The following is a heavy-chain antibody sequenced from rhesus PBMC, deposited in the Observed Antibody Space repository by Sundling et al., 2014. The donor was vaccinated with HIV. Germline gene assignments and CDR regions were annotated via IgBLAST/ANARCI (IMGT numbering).Heavy chain of an antibody. V-gene: IGHV4-173*01. Sequence: QLQLQESGPGLLKPSETLSVTCAVSGGSISSSYWSWIRQAPGKGLEWIGRISGSGGSTDYNPSLKSRVTISIDTSKNQFSLKLTSVTAADTAVYYCARGLYDGDNGLYYTVFDYWGRESWSPSPQ. D-gene: IGHD3-9*01. CDR1: GGSISSSY. CDR2: ISGSGGST. CDR3: ARGLYDGDNGLYYTVFDY. J-gene: IGHJ4*01.